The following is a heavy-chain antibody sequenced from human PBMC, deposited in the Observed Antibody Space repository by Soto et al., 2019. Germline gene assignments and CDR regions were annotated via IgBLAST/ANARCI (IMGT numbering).Heavy chain of an antibody. D-gene: IGHD2-15*01. J-gene: IGHJ4*02. CDR3: ATLARATQDSDY. Sequence: EVQLLESGGGLVQPGGSLRLSCAASGFTFSTYVMHWVRQAPGKGLEWVSALIASGGSTYYADSVKGRFTISGDNSKNTLYLQMNSLRAEDTAVYYCATLARATQDSDYWGQGTLVTVSS. V-gene: IGHV3-23*01. CDR1: GFTFSTYV. CDR2: LIASGGST.